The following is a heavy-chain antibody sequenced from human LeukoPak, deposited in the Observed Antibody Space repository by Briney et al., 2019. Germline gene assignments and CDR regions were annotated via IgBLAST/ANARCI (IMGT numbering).Heavy chain of an antibody. CDR1: GITFSTYW. J-gene: IGHJ5*01. D-gene: IGHD3-9*01. CDR2: IKPDGSEG. CDR3: GRAFATGTWWFDS. Sequence: GGSLRLSCVVSGITFSTYWMTWVRQAPGKGLEWVADIKPDGSEGDYVDSVKGRFTVSRDNAKNSLYLHMNSLRAEDTAVYYCGRAFATGTWWFDSWSQGMVVTISS. V-gene: IGHV3-7*01.